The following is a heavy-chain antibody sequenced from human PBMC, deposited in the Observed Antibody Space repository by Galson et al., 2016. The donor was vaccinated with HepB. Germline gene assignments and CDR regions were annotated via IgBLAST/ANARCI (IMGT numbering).Heavy chain of an antibody. CDR3: ARDSEGPFTI. V-gene: IGHV6-1*01. CDR1: GDSVSSNSAA. Sequence: CAISGDSVSSNSAAWNWIRQSPSRGLEWLGRTYYTSKWSNDHALSVKSPLTIKPDTSKNQFSLQVNPVTPEDTAVYFWARDSEGPFTIWSQGTLVTVSS. CDR2: TYYTSKWSN. D-gene: IGHD3-9*01. J-gene: IGHJ4*02.